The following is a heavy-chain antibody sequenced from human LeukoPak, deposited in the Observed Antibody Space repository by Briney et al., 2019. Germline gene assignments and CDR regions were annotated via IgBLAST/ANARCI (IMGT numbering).Heavy chain of an antibody. CDR1: GYTFTGYY. V-gene: IGHV1-2*02. Sequence: GASVKVSCKASGYTFTGYYMHWVRQAPGQGLEWMGWINPNSGGTNYAQKFQGRVTMTRDTSISTAYMELSRLRSDDTAVYYCARDLGSGYTPPHPGGYWGQGTLVTVSS. D-gene: IGHD3-3*01. J-gene: IGHJ4*02. CDR3: ARDLGSGYTPPHPGGY. CDR2: INPNSGGT.